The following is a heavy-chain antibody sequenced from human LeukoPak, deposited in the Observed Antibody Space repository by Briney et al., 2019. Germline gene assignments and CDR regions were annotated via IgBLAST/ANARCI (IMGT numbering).Heavy chain of an antibody. CDR1: GFTFSSYG. J-gene: IGHJ4*02. CDR2: IWCDGSNK. Sequence: PGRSLRLSCAASGFTFSSYGMHWVRQAPGKGLEWVAVIWCDGSNKYYADSVKGRFTISRDNSKNTLYLQMNSLRAEDTAVYYCAKDRQGVIDYWGQGTLVTVSS. V-gene: IGHV3-33*06. CDR3: AKDRQGVIDY. D-gene: IGHD3-10*01.